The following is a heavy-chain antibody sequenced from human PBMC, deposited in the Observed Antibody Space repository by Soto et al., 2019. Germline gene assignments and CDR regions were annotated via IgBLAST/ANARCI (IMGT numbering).Heavy chain of an antibody. J-gene: IGHJ1*01. CDR3: DGGALGTIWH. D-gene: IGHD4-17*01. Sequence: PSETLSLTCTVSGGSISIYYWTWTRQSPGKGLEWIGDIYFRGSTNYNPSLKSRLTISLDTSKNQFSLKLRSVTAADTAVYYCDGGALGTIWHWGQRAMVTVSS. CDR1: GGSISIYY. CDR2: IYFRGST. V-gene: IGHV4-59*08.